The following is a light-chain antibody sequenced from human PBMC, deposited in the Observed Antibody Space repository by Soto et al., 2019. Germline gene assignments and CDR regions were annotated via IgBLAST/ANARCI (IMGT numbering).Light chain of an antibody. CDR1: QGISNY. V-gene: IGKV1-27*01. J-gene: IGKJ4*01. Sequence: DIPLTQSPSSLSASVGGRVTITCRASQGISNYLAGYRQKPGKVHTLLIYAASTLQAGVPSRCSGSGSGTDLTRTISSLQPEDVATYYCQEYNSAPLTFGGGTKVEIK. CDR2: AAS. CDR3: QEYNSAPLT.